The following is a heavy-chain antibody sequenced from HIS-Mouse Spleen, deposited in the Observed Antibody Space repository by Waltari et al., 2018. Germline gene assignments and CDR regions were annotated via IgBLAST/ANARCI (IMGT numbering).Heavy chain of an antibody. CDR2: SGGRGGST. Sequence: EVQLLESGGGLVQPGGSLRLSCAASGFTFSSYAMSWVRQAPGKGLEWVSASGGRGGSTYCPDSVKGRFTISRGNSKNTLYLQMNSLRAEDTAVYYCAKDLGCGNCSSTSSMGYWGQGTLVTVSS. D-gene: IGHD2-2*01. J-gene: IGHJ4*02. CDR1: GFTFSSYA. CDR3: AKDLGCGNCSSTSSMGY. V-gene: IGHV3-23*01.